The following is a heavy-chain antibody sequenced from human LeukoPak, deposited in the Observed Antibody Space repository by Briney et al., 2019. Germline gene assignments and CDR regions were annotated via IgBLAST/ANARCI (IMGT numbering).Heavy chain of an antibody. CDR1: GFTFSSYW. CDR3: ARENQTYDFWSGYYNWFDP. CDR2: INSDGSST. V-gene: IGHV3-74*01. D-gene: IGHD3-3*01. J-gene: IGHJ5*02. Sequence: GGSLRLSCAASGFTFSSYWMHWVRQAPGKGLVWVSRINSDGSSTSYADSVKGRFTTSRDNAKNTLYLQMNSLRAEDTAVYYCARENQTYDFWSGYYNWFDPWGQGTLVTVSS.